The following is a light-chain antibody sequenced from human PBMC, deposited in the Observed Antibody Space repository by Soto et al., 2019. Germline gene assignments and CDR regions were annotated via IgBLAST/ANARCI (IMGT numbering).Light chain of an antibody. V-gene: IGKV1-9*01. J-gene: IGKJ4*01. CDR3: QHRNSPLT. CDR2: AAS. Sequence: DIHLTQSPSFLSAAVGDRVTITCRASQDISSYLGWYQQKPGKVPKLLIYAASTLQSGVPSRFSGSGSGTEFTLTISSLQPEEFATYYWQHRNSPLTFGGGAKVEIK. CDR1: QDISSY.